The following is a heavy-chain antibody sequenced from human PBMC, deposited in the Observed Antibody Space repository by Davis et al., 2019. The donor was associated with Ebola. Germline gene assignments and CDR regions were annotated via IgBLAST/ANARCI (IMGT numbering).Heavy chain of an antibody. V-gene: IGHV4-39*01. J-gene: IGHJ3*02. D-gene: IGHD6-6*01. CDR1: GGSITSSSYY. CDR3: ARWYSSSSGSFSKLRLKNAFDI. Sequence: PSETLSLTCTVSGGSITSSSYYWGWIRQPPGKGLEWIGSIYYSGSTYYNPSLKGRVTISVDTSKNQFSLKLSSVTAADTAVYYCARWYSSSSGSFSKLRLKNAFDIWGQGTMVTVSS. CDR2: IYYSGST.